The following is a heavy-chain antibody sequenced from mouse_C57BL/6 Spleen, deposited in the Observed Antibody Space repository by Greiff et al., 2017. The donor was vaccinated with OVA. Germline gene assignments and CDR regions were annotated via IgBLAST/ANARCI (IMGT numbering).Heavy chain of an antibody. CDR2: IRSKSNNYAT. V-gene: IGHV10-1*01. J-gene: IGHJ2*01. Sequence: EVKLVESGGGLVQPKGSLKLSCAASGFSFNTYAMNWVRQAPGKGLEWVARIRSKSNNYATYYADSVKDRFTISRDDSESMLYLQMNNLKTEDTAMYYCVRQGGQLDYWGQGTTLTVSS. D-gene: IGHD3-3*01. CDR3: VRQGGQLDY. CDR1: GFSFNTYA.